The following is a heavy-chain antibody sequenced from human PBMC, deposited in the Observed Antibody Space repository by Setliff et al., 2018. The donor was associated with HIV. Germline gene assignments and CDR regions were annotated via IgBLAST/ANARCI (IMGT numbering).Heavy chain of an antibody. CDR3: ARGPRGLRWGVYFQQ. Sequence: KASETLSLTCAVYGGSFSGYSWSWIRRPPGKGLEWIGEINNGDRTAYNPSLKSRVTISVDTSKNQFSLKLSSVTAADTAVYYCARGPRGLRWGVYFQQWGQGTLVTVS. CDR2: INNGDRT. D-gene: IGHD3-10*01. CDR1: GGSFSGYS. V-gene: IGHV4-34*01. J-gene: IGHJ1*01.